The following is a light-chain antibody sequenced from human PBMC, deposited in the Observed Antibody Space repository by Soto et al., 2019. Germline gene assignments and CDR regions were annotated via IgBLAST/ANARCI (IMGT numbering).Light chain of an antibody. J-gene: IGKJ4*01. CDR2: GAS. CDR1: QSFRSSY. Sequence: EIVLTQSPGTLSLSPGERATLSCRASQSFRSSYLAWYQQKPGQAPRLLIYGASSRATGIPDMFSGSGSGTDVTLTISRLEPEDFAVYYCQQYGSSPLTFGGGTQVEIK. CDR3: QQYGSSPLT. V-gene: IGKV3-20*01.